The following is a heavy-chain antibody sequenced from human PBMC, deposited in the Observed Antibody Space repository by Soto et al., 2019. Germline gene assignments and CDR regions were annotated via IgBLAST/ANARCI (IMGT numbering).Heavy chain of an antibody. CDR1: GFTFSSHG. CDR2: ISYDGSNK. CDR3: AKDQVGATIPDY. D-gene: IGHD1-26*01. J-gene: IGHJ4*02. Sequence: GGSLRLSCAASGFTFSSHGMHWVRQAPGKGLEWVAVISYDGSNKYYADSVKGRFTISRDNSKNTLYLQMNSLRAEDTAVYYCAKDQVGATIPDYWGQGTLVTVSS. V-gene: IGHV3-30*18.